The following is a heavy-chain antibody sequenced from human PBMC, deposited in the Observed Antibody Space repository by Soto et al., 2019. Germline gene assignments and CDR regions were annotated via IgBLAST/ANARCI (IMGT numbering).Heavy chain of an antibody. CDR1: GYTFTSYG. CDR3: ARALAVTVVTLGY. J-gene: IGHJ4*02. Sequence: QVQLVQSGAEVKKPGASVKVSCKASGYTFTSYGISWVRQAPGQGLEWMGWISAYNGNTNYAQKRQGRVXXTXDXXTSTADMELRRLRSADTAVYYCARALAVTVVTLGYWGQGTLVTVSS. V-gene: IGHV1-18*01. D-gene: IGHD2-15*01. CDR2: ISAYNGNT.